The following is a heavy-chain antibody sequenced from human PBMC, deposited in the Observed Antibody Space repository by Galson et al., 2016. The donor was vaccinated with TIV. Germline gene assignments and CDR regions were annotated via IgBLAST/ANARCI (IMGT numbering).Heavy chain of an antibody. CDR2: IYPGDSDT. V-gene: IGHV5-51*01. D-gene: IGHD3-3*01. CDR1: GYRFSHSW. CDR3: ARHGYDFWNGQDYFFYGMDV. Sequence: QSGAEVKKPGGSLKISCKTSGYRFSHSWIGWVRQKPGKGLEWVGHIYPGDSDTRYSPSIQGHVTISADTSIDTAYLQWGSLKASDTAIYYCARHGYDFWNGQDYFFYGMDVWGQGTTVTVSS. J-gene: IGHJ6*02.